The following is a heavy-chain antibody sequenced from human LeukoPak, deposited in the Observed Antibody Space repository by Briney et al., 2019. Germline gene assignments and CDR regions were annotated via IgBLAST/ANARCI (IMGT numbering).Heavy chain of an antibody. Sequence: GGSLRLSCTASGFTFNKHWMTWVRQAPGKGLEWVATVNEDGSEKNYVDSLTGRFTISRDNAKNSLSLHVSSLRAEDTAVYYCTREEEGGDWGRAFDLWGRGTMVTVSS. J-gene: IGHJ3*01. CDR3: TREEEGGDWGRAFDL. CDR2: VNEDGSEK. D-gene: IGHD2-21*02. V-gene: IGHV3-7*01. CDR1: GFTFNKHW.